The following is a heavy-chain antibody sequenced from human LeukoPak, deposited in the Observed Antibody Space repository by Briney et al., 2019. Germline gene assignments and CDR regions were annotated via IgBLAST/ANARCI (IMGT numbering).Heavy chain of an antibody. CDR3: AKVQRLGGLRLIGSQPSRSGYYDSSGYYRGQDAFDI. V-gene: IGHV3-23*01. CDR1: GFTFSSYA. D-gene: IGHD3-22*01. J-gene: IGHJ3*02. Sequence: PGGSLRLSCAASGFTFSSYAMSWVRQAPGKGLEWVSAISGSGGSTYYADSVKGRFTISRDNPKNTLYLQMNSLRAEDTAVYYCAKVQRLGGLRLIGSQPSRSGYYDSSGYYRGQDAFDIWGQETMVTVSS. CDR2: ISGSGGST.